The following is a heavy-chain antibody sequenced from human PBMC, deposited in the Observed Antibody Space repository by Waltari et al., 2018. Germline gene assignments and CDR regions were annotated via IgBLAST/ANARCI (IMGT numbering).Heavy chain of an antibody. D-gene: IGHD1-1*01. Sequence: QGQLLQSGAEVKKPGASVTVSCKASGYNFSPYGISWVRKAPGQGLEWMGWINPYNGNTNYAQMVQDRVTLTTDTSTSTAYMELGSLTSADTAVYYCARVRASGGNSAFDIWGQGTMVTVSS. CDR2: INPYNGNT. CDR3: ARVRASGGNSAFDI. V-gene: IGHV1-18*01. CDR1: GYNFSPYG. J-gene: IGHJ3*02.